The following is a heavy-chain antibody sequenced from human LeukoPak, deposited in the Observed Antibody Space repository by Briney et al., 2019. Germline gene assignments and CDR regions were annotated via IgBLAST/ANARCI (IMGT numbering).Heavy chain of an antibody. D-gene: IGHD3-10*01. CDR2: IYYSGST. V-gene: IGHV4-39*07. J-gene: IGHJ4*02. CDR1: GDSISTSNSY. Sequence: SETLSLTCAVSGDSISTSNSYWGRIRQAPGKGLESIGTIYYSGSTYYNPSLQSRVTISLDTSKNQFSLKLSSVTAADTAVYYCASLPWGVRGVIIQDFHYWGQGTLVTVSS. CDR3: ASLPWGVRGVIIQDFHY.